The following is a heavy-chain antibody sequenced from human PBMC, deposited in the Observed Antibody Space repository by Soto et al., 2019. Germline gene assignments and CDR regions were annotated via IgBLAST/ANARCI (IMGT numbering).Heavy chain of an antibody. J-gene: IGHJ6*02. CDR2: ISADGGTT. Sequence: EVHLVESGGGLVQPGGSLRLSCAASGFTFSSSPMHWVRQAPGKGLEYVSAISADGGTTFYADSVRGRFTLIRDNCSHTLYLQMGSLRLDDMAVYYCARAQIPYGLDVWGQGTTVTVS. CDR3: ARAQIPYGLDV. CDR1: GFTFSSSP. V-gene: IGHV3-64*07.